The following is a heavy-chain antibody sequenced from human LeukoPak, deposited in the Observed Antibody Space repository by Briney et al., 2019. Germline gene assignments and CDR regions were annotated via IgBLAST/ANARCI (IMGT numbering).Heavy chain of an antibody. CDR1: GYTFTSYY. V-gene: IGHV1-46*01. Sequence: GASVKVSCKASGYTFTSYYMHWVRQAPGQGLEWMGIINPSGGSTSYAQKFQGRVTMTRDMSTSTVYMELSSLRSEDTAVYYCARDHLYSGYARFFDYWGQGTLVTVSS. CDR3: ARDHLYSGYARFFDY. CDR2: INPSGGST. J-gene: IGHJ4*02. D-gene: IGHD5-12*01.